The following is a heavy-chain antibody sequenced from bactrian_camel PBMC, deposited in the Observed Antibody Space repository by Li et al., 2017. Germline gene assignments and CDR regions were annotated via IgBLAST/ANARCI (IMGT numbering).Heavy chain of an antibody. CDR2: LDSDGRI. D-gene: IGHD2*01. V-gene: IGHV3S6*01. J-gene: IGHJ6*01. Sequence: HVQLVESGGGSVQAGGSLRLSCEVSVSSANDYCLGWFRQASGKEREWVGSLDSDGRINYVDSVKGRFTISKDNRKNTLYLQMNSLRPEDTAMYYCAVHSGYCYGGGPEGRQADFAYWGQGTQVTVS. CDR1: VSSANDYC. CDR3: AVHSGYCYGGGPEGRQADFAY.